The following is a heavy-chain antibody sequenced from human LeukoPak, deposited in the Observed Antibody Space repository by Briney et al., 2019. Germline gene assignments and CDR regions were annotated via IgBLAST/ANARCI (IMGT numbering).Heavy chain of an antibody. Sequence: SETLSLTCTVSGGSINNYYWSWIRQPAGKGLEWIGRIYTRGSTNYNPSFKSRVTMSVDTSKNQFSLKLSSVTAADTAVYYCARGRYCSADICSGGDAFDIWGQGTMVSVSS. CDR1: GGSINNYY. V-gene: IGHV4-4*07. J-gene: IGHJ3*02. CDR3: ARGRYCSADICSGGDAFDI. CDR2: IYTRGST. D-gene: IGHD2-15*01.